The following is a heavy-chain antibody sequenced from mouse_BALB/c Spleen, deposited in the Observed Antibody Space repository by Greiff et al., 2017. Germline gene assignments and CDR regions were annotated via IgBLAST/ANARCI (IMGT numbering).Heavy chain of an antibody. V-gene: IGHV5-12-1*01. CDR1: GFAFSSYD. J-gene: IGHJ2*01. Sequence: EVKLVESGGGLVKPGGSLKLSCAASGFAFSSYDMSWVRQTPEKRLEWVAYISSGGGSTYYPDTVKGRFTISRDNAKNTLYLQMSSLKSEDTAMYYCARQGTATDYWGQGTTLTVSS. CDR2: ISSGGGST. D-gene: IGHD1-2*01. CDR3: ARQGTATDY.